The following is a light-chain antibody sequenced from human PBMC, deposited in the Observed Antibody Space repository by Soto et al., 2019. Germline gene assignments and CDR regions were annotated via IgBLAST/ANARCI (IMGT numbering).Light chain of an antibody. Sequence: QSALTQPASVSGSPGQSLTISCTGTSSDVGRYNHVSWYQHHPGKAPKLIISEVSNRPSGVSNRFSGSKSGYTASLTISGLQAEDEADYYCNSHTSGDFRVFGTGTKLTV. CDR1: SSDVGRYNH. CDR2: EVS. V-gene: IGLV2-14*01. J-gene: IGLJ1*01. CDR3: NSHTSGDFRV.